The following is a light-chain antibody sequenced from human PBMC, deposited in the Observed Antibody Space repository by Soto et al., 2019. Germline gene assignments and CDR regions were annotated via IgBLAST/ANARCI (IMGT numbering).Light chain of an antibody. Sequence: ESVLTKYPGTLSLSPGERATLSCRASQSVRSTYLAWYQQKPGQAPRLLIYGASSRATGIPDRFSGSGSGTDFTLTISRLEPEDFAVYFCQQYGNSPRTFGQGTRLEIK. CDR3: QQYGNSPRT. V-gene: IGKV3-20*01. J-gene: IGKJ5*01. CDR2: GAS. CDR1: QSVRSTY.